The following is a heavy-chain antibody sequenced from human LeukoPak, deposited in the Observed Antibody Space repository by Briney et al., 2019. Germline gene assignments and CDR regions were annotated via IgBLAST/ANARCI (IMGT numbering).Heavy chain of an antibody. CDR2: ISCSGGST. CDR3: AKDGTSGSYSGIERYYFDY. CDR1: GFTFSSYS. D-gene: IGHD1-26*01. Sequence: GSLRLSCAASGFTFSSYSLSWVRQPPGKGLEWVAAISCSGGSTYYADSVKARFTISRDNSKNSLYLQMNSLRAEDTAVYYCAKDGTSGSYSGIERYYFDYWGQGPLVPVSP. J-gene: IGHJ4*02. V-gene: IGHV3-23*01.